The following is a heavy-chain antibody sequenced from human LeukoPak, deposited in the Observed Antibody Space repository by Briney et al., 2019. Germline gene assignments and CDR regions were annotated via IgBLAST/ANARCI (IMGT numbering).Heavy chain of an antibody. J-gene: IGHJ4*02. CDR3: ARFSRVEWSF. CDR1: GSTFSNYW. D-gene: IGHD3-3*01. V-gene: IGHV3-7*01. Sequence: GGSLRLSCAASGSTFSNYWMSWVRQAPGKGLEWVANIKQDGSVKQYVDSIKGRFTISRDNAKNTLYLQMDSLRVEDTAVYYCARFSRVEWSFWGQGTLVTVSS. CDR2: IKQDGSVK.